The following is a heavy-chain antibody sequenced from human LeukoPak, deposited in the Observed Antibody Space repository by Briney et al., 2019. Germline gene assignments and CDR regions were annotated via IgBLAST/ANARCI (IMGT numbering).Heavy chain of an antibody. Sequence: SSETLSLTCTVSGGSITSYYWSWIRQPPGKGLEWIGYIYYSGTTNYNPSLKSRVTISVDTSKNQFSLKLSSVTAADTAVYYCARDKMMSMDIWGEGTTVTISS. V-gene: IGHV4-59*01. J-gene: IGHJ6*04. CDR2: IYYSGTT. CDR3: ARDKMMSMDI. CDR1: GGSITSYY. D-gene: IGHD3-16*01.